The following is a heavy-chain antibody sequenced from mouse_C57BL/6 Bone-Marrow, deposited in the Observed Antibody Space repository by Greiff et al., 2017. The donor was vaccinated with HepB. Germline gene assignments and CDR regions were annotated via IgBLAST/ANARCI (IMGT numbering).Heavy chain of an antibody. J-gene: IGHJ4*01. CDR1: GFNIKDDY. Sequence: EVQLQQSGAELVRPGASVKLSCTASGFNIKDDYMHWVKQRPEQGLEWIGWIDPENGDTEYASKVQGKATITADTSSNTAYLQLSSLTSEDTAVYYCTTKGNGYDGYAMDYWGQGTSVTVSS. V-gene: IGHV14-4*01. CDR3: TTKGNGYDGYAMDY. D-gene: IGHD2-2*01. CDR2: IDPENGDT.